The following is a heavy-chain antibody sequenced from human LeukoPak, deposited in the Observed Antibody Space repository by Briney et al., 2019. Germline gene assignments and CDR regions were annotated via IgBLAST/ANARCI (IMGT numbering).Heavy chain of an antibody. Sequence: GGSLRLSCAASGFTFSSYAMSWVRRVPGKGLEWVSVISGSGDNTYYADSVKGRFTISRDNSKNMLYLQMNSLRAEDTAVYYCAKWKYSNSGIDDYWGQGTLVTVSS. J-gene: IGHJ4*02. D-gene: IGHD6-6*01. CDR1: GFTFSSYA. CDR3: AKWKYSNSGIDDY. CDR2: ISGSGDNT. V-gene: IGHV3-23*01.